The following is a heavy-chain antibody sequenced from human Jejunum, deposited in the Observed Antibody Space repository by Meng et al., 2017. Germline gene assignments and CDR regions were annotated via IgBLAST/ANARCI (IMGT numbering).Heavy chain of an antibody. CDR2: ISHSGST. V-gene: IGHV4-34*01. Sequence: GRLPQWGAGLCKPSGPLSLTCAVSGGAHKDFYWNWIRQPTGKGLEWIGEISHSGSTNYNPSLKSRVTISVDRSQNQLSLKLTSMSGTDTAVYFCARALGAYGDSGFAYWGQGALVTVSS. CDR3: ARALGAYGDSGFAY. CDR1: GGAHKDFY. J-gene: IGHJ4*02. D-gene: IGHD4-17*01.